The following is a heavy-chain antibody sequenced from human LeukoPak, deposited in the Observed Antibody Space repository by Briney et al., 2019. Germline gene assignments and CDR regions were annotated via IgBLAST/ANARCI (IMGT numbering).Heavy chain of an antibody. CDR2: ISYSGSP. Sequence: PSETLSLTCTVSGGSISNYYWSWTRQPPGKGLEWIGYISYSGSPKYNPSLKSRVSISIDTSKNQSSLELTYGPAADTALYFCARSPYYGSKSRGAFDVWGQGTVVPVSS. D-gene: IGHD4-23*01. V-gene: IGHV4-59*08. CDR1: GGSISNYY. J-gene: IGHJ3*01. CDR3: ARSPYYGSKSRGAFDV.